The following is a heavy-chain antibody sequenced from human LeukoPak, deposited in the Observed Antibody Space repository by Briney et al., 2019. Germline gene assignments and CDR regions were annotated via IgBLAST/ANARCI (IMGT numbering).Heavy chain of an antibody. CDR1: GFSISSTYY. CDR2: ITHSGNT. D-gene: IGHD2-21*01. CDR3: ARISAPVATFDY. V-gene: IGHV4-38-2*01. Sequence: SETLSLTCAVSGFSISSTYYGAWIRQTPGKGLEWIATITHSGNTYYISSLESRLTISLDTSKRHFSLRLTSVTAADTAVYYCARISAPVATFDYWGLGTLVAVSS. J-gene: IGHJ4*02.